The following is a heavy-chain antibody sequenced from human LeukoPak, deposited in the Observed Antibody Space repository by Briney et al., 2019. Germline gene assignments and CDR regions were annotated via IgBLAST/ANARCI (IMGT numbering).Heavy chain of an antibody. CDR3: AGWYDFWCGYSNDY. J-gene: IGHJ4*02. CDR2: IWYDGSNK. CDR1: GFTFSSYG. V-gene: IGHV3-33*01. Sequence: GGSLRLSCAASGFTFSSYGMHWVRQAPGKGLEWVAVIWYDGSNKYYADSVKGRFTISRDNSKNTLYLQMNSLRAEDTAVYYCAGWYDFWCGYSNDYWGQGTLVTVSS. D-gene: IGHD3-3*01.